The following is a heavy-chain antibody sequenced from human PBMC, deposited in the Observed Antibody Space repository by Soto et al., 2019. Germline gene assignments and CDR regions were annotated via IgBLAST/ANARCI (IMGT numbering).Heavy chain of an antibody. CDR2: IYHSGST. Sequence: PSETLSLTCAVSGGSISSGGYSWSWIRQPPGKGLEWIGYIYHSGSTYYNPSLKSRVTISVDRSKNQFSLKLSSVTAADTAVYYCARGAVAGEFDYWGQGTLVTVS. V-gene: IGHV4-30-2*01. J-gene: IGHJ4*02. D-gene: IGHD6-19*01. CDR3: ARGAVAGEFDY. CDR1: GGSISSGGYS.